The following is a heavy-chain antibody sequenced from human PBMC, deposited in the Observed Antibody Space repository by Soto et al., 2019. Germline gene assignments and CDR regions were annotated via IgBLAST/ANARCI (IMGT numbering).Heavy chain of an antibody. Sequence: QVQQVQSGAEVKRPGASAKVSCKASGYTFTSYGFSWVRQAPGQGLEWMGWISAYDGSTNYAQKFQGRVXXTXDXXTSTAYMELKSLRSDDTAVYYCARPNSQWPNWFDPWGQGTLVTVSS. D-gene: IGHD1-1*01. CDR2: ISAYDGST. CDR3: ARPNSQWPNWFDP. CDR1: GYTFTSYG. V-gene: IGHV1-18*01. J-gene: IGHJ5*02.